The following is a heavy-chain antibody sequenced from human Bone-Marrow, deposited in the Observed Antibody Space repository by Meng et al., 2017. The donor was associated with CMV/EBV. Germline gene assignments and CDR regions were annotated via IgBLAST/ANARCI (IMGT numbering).Heavy chain of an antibody. Sequence: TVSDGSSSSGGYYWSWIRQHPGKGLEWIGYIYYSGSTYYNPSLKSRVTISVDTSKNQFSLKLSSVTAADTAVYYCASSEGFGELLLDYWGQGTLVTVSS. J-gene: IGHJ4*02. V-gene: IGHV4-31*02. CDR2: IYYSGST. CDR1: DGSSSSGGYY. D-gene: IGHD3-10*01. CDR3: ASSEGFGELLLDY.